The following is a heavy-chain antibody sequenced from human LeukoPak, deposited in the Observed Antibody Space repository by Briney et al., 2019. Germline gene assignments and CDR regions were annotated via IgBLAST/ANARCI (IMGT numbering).Heavy chain of an antibody. J-gene: IGHJ4*02. CDR1: GFTFSSYA. CDR2: ISYDGSNK. CDR3: ASIDYSTSY. D-gene: IGHD4-11*01. Sequence: GGSLRLSCAASGFTFSSYAMHWVRQAPGKGLEWVAVISYDGSNKYYADSVKGRFTISRDNSKNTLYLQMNSLRAEDTAVYYCASIDYSTSYWGQGTLVTVFS. V-gene: IGHV3-30*04.